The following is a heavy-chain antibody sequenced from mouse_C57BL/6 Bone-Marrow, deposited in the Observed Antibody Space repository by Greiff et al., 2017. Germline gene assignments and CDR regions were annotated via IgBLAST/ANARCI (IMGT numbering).Heavy chain of an antibody. CDR2: INPSSGYT. Sequence: VQLVESGAELARPGASVKMSCKASGYTFTSYTMHWVKQRPGQGLEWIGYINPSSGYTKYNQKFKDKATLTADKSSSTAYMQLSSLTSEDSAVYYCARDGSSSSWFAYWGQGTLVTVSA. D-gene: IGHD1-1*01. V-gene: IGHV1-4*01. CDR1: GYTFTSYT. CDR3: ARDGSSSSWFAY. J-gene: IGHJ3*01.